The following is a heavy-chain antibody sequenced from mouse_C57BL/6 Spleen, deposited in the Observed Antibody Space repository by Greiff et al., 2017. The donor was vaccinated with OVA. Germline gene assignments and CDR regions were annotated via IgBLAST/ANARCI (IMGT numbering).Heavy chain of an antibody. V-gene: IGHV1-64*01. CDR2: IHPNSGST. J-gene: IGHJ2*01. CDR3: ARARITTEGVDY. CDR1: GYTFTSYW. Sequence: QVQLQQPGAELVKPGASVKLSCKASGYTFTSYWMHWVKQRPGQGLEWIGMIHPNSGSTNYNEKFKSKATLTVDKSSSTAYMQLSSLTSEDSAVYYCARARITTEGVDYWGQGTTLTVSS. D-gene: IGHD1-1*01.